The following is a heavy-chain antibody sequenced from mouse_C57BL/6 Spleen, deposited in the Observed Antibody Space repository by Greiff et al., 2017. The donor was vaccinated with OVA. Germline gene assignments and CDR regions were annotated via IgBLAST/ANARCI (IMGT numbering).Heavy chain of an antibody. CDR2: INPSTGGT. CDR3: ARGYSNYSDYFDY. J-gene: IGHJ2*01. Sequence: VQLQQSGPELVKPGASVKISCKASGYSFSGYYMNWVKQSPEKSLEWIGEINPSTGGTTYNQKFKAKATLTVDKSSSTAYMQLKSLTSEDSAVYYCARGYSNYSDYFDYWGQGTTLTVSS. CDR1: GYSFSGYY. V-gene: IGHV1-42*01. D-gene: IGHD2-5*01.